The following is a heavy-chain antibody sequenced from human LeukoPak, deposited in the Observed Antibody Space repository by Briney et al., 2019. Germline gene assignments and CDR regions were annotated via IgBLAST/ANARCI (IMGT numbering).Heavy chain of an antibody. CDR1: GFIFSRYW. J-gene: IGHJ4*02. CDR3: ARIPRGSGWSFLDF. CDR2: IQSDGSVQ. Sequence: PGGSLRLSCAASGFIFSRYWMSWVRQAPGKGLEWVANIQSDGSVQQYVDSVKGRLTISRDNAKNSLYLQMNTLRAEDTAVYYCARIPRGSGWSFLDFWGQGTLVTV. D-gene: IGHD6-19*01. V-gene: IGHV3-7*01.